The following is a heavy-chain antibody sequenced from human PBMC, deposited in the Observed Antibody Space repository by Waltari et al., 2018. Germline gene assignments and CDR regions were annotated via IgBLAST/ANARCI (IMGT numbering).Heavy chain of an antibody. Sequence: QVQLVQSGAEVKKPGASVKASCTASGYTFTAYYMHWVRQAPGQGLEWMGRINPNSGGTNYAQKFQGRVPMTRDTSISPAYMELSRLRSDDTAVYYCARALRIAAAGIDYWGQGTLVTVSS. D-gene: IGHD6-13*01. CDR1: GYTFTAYY. CDR2: INPNSGGT. J-gene: IGHJ4*02. CDR3: ARALRIAAAGIDY. V-gene: IGHV1-2*06.